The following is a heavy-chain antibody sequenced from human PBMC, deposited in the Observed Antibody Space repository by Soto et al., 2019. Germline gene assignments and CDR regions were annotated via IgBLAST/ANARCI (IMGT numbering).Heavy chain of an antibody. J-gene: IGHJ4*02. CDR3: AHSPFVDLVAANFDY. CDR2: IYWDDDK. V-gene: IGHV2-5*02. D-gene: IGHD2-15*01. CDR1: GFSLSTSGVG. Sequence: QITLKESGPTLVKPTQTLTLTCTFSGFSLSTSGVGVGWIRQPPGKALEWLALIYWDDDKRYSPSLKSRLTITTDTSKNQVVLTMTNMDPVDTATYYCAHSPFVDLVAANFDYWGQGTLVTVSS.